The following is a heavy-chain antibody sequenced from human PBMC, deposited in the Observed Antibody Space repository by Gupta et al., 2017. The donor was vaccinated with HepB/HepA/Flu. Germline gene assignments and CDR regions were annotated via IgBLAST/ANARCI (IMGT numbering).Heavy chain of an antibody. J-gene: IGHJ4*02. V-gene: IGHV4-4*02. CDR3: ARHYYGSGSYVDY. CDR1: GDFISSTNW. CDR2: IYHSGST. Sequence: QVQLQESGPGLVEPSGTLSLTCAVSGDFISSTNWWSWVRQPPGKGLEWIGEIYHSGSTNYNPSLKSRVTISVDKSKNQFSLKLSSVTATDTAVYYCARHYYGSGSYVDYWGQGTLVTVSS. D-gene: IGHD3-10*01.